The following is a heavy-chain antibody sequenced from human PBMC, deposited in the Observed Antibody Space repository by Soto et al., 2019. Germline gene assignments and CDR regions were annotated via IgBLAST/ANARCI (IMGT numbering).Heavy chain of an antibody. CDR2: IKQAGREK. D-gene: IGHD3-22*01. CDR3: ASVNVGYYDSPFDY. Sequence: GSLRLSCVASGFTFSINCMSWVRQAPGKGLEWVANIKQAGREKYYLDSVKGRFTISRDNTKNSLYLQMNSLRAEDTAVYYCASVNVGYYDSPFDYWGQGALVTVSS. CDR1: GFTFSINC. J-gene: IGHJ4*02. V-gene: IGHV3-7*03.